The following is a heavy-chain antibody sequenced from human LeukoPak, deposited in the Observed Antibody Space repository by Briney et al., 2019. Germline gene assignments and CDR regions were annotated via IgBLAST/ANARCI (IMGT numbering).Heavy chain of an antibody. CDR2: IYYSGST. D-gene: IGHD6-13*01. CDR1: GGSVSSGSYY. J-gene: IGHJ4*02. CDR3: AREGGGSWYRGYYFDY. Sequence: SETLSLTCTASGGSVSSGSYYWSWIRQPPGKGLGWIGYIYYSGSTNYNPSLKSRVTISVDTSKNQFSLKLSSVTAADTAVYYCAREGGGSWYRGYYFDYWGQGTLVTVSS. V-gene: IGHV4-61*01.